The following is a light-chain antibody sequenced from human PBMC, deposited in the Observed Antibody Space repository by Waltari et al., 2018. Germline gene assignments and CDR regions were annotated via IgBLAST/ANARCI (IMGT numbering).Light chain of an antibody. CDR2: DVI. V-gene: IGLV2-23*02. CDR1: STNIGFYDL. J-gene: IGLJ1*01. Sequence: QSALTQPASVSGSPGQSITIPCTGSSTNIGFYDLVSWYQQHPGNAPKLIIFDVIKRPSGVSDRFSGSKSGNTASLTISGLQTEDDADYYCCSYSGSGSFPYVFGPGTRVAVL. CDR3: CSYSGSGSFPYV.